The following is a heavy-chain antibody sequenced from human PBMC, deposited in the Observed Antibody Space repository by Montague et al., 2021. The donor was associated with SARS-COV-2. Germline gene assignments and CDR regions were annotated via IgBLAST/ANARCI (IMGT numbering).Heavy chain of an antibody. CDR2: INHGGST. CDR3: ACGDDNGGCYMDV. CDR1: DGSLSSFY. D-gene: IGHD2-8*01. J-gene: IGHJ6*03. Sequence: SETLSLTCAVSDGSLSSFYWNWVRQPPGKGLEWIGEINHGGSTXXXPSXGSRVTISVDTSKNQFSLRLNSVTAADTAVYYCACGDDNGGCYMDVWGKGTTVTVSS. V-gene: IGHV4-34*01.